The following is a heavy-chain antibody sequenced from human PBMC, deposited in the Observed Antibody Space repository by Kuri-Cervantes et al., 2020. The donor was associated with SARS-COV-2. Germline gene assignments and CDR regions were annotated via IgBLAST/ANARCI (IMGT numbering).Heavy chain of an antibody. Sequence: SETLSLTCTVSGGSISSSSYYWGWIRQPPGKGLEWIGSIYYSGSTYYNPSLESRVTISVDTSKNQFSLKLSSVTAADTAVYYCARCRRIAAASRWFDPWGQGTLVTVSS. V-gene: IGHV4-39*07. J-gene: IGHJ5*02. CDR3: ARCRRIAAASRWFDP. CDR2: IYYSGST. CDR1: GGSISSSSYY. D-gene: IGHD6-13*01.